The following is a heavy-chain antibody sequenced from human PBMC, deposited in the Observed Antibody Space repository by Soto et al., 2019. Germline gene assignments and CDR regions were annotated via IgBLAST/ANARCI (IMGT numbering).Heavy chain of an antibody. Sequence: VQLVESGGGVVSRGGSLRLSCVGSGFSFRDHSMNWVRQPPGKGLQWISYISSSSENIYYADSVKGRFTVSRDNAKNTLFLQMNSLRDDDSAIYYCARLPKGSVVTGWGQGSLVTVSS. V-gene: IGHV3-48*02. D-gene: IGHD2-21*02. CDR3: ARLPKGSVVTG. CDR1: GFSFRDHS. CDR2: ISSSSENI. J-gene: IGHJ4*01.